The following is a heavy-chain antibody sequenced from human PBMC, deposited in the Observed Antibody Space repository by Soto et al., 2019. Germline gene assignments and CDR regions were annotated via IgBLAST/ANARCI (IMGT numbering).Heavy chain of an antibody. V-gene: IGHV4-34*01. Sequence: PSETLSLTCTVSPEYFSTYDWNLIRQCPGKGLECIWEINRSGRNIYNPSLKSRVTMSIDVSKNKLSLKLSSVNAADTAIYYCARGGSSDWRVPFDIWAQGTMVTVSS. D-gene: IGHD6-19*01. CDR2: INRSGRN. CDR1: PEYFSTYD. J-gene: IGHJ3*02. CDR3: ARGGSSDWRVPFDI.